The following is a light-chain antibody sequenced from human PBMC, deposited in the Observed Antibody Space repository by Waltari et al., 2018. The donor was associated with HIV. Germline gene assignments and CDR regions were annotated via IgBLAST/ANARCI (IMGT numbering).Light chain of an antibody. CDR2: DAS. CDR1: QNVRNY. J-gene: IGKJ4*01. V-gene: IGKV3-11*01. Sequence: EIVLTQSPATLSLSPGERANLPCRASQNVRNYLAWYQQKPGQSPRLLIYDASNRATGIPARFSGSGSGTDFTLTISSLEPEDFAVYYCQQRSNWPPILTFGGGTKVEIK. CDR3: QQRSNWPPILT.